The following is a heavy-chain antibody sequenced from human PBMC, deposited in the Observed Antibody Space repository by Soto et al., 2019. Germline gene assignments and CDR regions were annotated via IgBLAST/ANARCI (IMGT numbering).Heavy chain of an antibody. Sequence: QVQLVQSGAEVKKPGASVKVSCKASGYTFTSYAMHWVRQAPGQRLEWMGWIIAGNGNTKYSQNFQGRVTITRDTSASTAYMELSSLRSEDTAVYYCARDHYYGSGSYNYFDYWGQGTLVTVSS. CDR3: ARDHYYGSGSYNYFDY. J-gene: IGHJ4*02. V-gene: IGHV1-3*01. D-gene: IGHD3-10*01. CDR2: IIAGNGNT. CDR1: GYTFTSYA.